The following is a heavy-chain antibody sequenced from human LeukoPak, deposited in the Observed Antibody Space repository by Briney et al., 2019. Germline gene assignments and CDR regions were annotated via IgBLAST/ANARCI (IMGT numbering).Heavy chain of an antibody. V-gene: IGHV1-69*06. CDR3: ARDLRQGSGWTRGYNWFDP. Sequence: SVKVSCKASGGTFSSYAISWVRQAPGQGLEWMGGIIPIFGTANYAQKFQGRVTITADKSTSTAYMELSSLRSEDTAVYYCARDLRQGSGWTRGYNWFDPWGQGTLVTVSS. J-gene: IGHJ5*02. CDR2: IIPIFGTA. CDR1: GGTFSSYA. D-gene: IGHD6-19*01.